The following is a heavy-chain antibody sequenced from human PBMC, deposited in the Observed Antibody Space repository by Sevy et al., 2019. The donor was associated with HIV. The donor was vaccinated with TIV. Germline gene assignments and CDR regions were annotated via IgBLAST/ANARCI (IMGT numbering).Heavy chain of an antibody. V-gene: IGHV4-59*01. J-gene: IGHJ4*02. Sequence: SETLSLTCTVSGGSISSYYWSWIRQPPGKGLEWIGYIYYSGSTNYNPSLKSRVTISVDTSKNQFSLKLSSVTAADTAVYYCARGGPASLTLVPFDYWGQGTLVTVSS. CDR3: ARGGPASLTLVPFDY. CDR1: GGSISSYY. D-gene: IGHD1-26*01. CDR2: IYYSGST.